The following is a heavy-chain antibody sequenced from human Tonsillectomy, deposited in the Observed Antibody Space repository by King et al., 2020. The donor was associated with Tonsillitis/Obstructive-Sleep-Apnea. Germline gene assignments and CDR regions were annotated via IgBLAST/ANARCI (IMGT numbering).Heavy chain of an antibody. J-gene: IGHJ5*02. CDR2: IYSRGTT. Sequence: VQLVESGGGLVQPGGSLRLSCAASGFSVSSNYMSWVRQAPGTGLEWVSSIYSRGTTYYADSVKGRITISRDDSKNMLFLQMNSLRAEDTAVYNCARFPPPLDAWGPGTLVTVSS. V-gene: IGHV3-66*01. CDR1: GFSVSSNY. CDR3: ARFPPPLDA.